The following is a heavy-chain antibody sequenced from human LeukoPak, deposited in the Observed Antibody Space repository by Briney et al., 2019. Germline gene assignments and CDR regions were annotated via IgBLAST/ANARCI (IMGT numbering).Heavy chain of an antibody. CDR2: INHSGST. D-gene: IGHD3-10*01. J-gene: IGHJ5*02. V-gene: IGHV4-31*03. CDR1: GGSISSGGYY. CDR3: ARISGGWFDP. Sequence: SQTLSLTCTVSGGSISSGGYYWSWIRQHPGKGLERIGYINHSGSTDYKPSLKSRVTLSVDTSKSQFSLKMSSVTAAGTAVYYCARISGGWFDPWGQGTLVTVSS.